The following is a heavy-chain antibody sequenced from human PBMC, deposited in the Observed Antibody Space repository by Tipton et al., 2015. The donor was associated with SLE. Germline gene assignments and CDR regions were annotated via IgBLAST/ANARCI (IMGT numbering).Heavy chain of an antibody. CDR2: ISHSGRT. V-gene: IGHV4-34*01. J-gene: IGHJ6*03. CDR3: ARGVVPAANYYMDV. Sequence: TLSLTCAVYGGSFSGYYWSWIRQPPGKGLEWIGEISHSGRTGYNPSLKSRVTISVATSKNQFSLRLSSVTAADTAVYFCARGVVPAANYYMDVWGKGTTVTVSS. CDR1: GGSFSGYY. D-gene: IGHD2-2*01.